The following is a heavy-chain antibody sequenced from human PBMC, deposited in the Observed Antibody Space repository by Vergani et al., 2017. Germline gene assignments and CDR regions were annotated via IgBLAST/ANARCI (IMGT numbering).Heavy chain of an antibody. CDR1: GFTFNQYG. J-gene: IGHJ5*02. Sequence: QVQLVESGGGVVQPGRSLRLSCAAFGFTFNQYGMHWVRQAPGKGLEWVAVTWYDGNNKQYADSVKGRFTISRDNSKSTMYLQMNSLRDEDTGVYYCARDLRLLYNRFDPWGQGNLVTV. V-gene: IGHV3-33*01. CDR2: TWYDGNNK. D-gene: IGHD1-14*01. CDR3: ARDLRLLYNRFDP.